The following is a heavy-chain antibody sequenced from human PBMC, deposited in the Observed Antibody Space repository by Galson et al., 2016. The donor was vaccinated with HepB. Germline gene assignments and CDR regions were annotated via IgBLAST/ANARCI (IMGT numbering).Heavy chain of an antibody. V-gene: IGHV1-18*01. CDR3: ARGGGRGGSDY. Sequence: SVKVSCKASGYNFDHYGITWVRQAPGQGLEWMGWIALHNGNTNYAQKMRGRVTMTTDAATSTTYMELRSLRSDDTAVYYCARGGGRGGSDYWGQGTLVTVTS. J-gene: IGHJ4*02. CDR1: GYNFDHYG. CDR2: IALHNGNT. D-gene: IGHD1-26*01.